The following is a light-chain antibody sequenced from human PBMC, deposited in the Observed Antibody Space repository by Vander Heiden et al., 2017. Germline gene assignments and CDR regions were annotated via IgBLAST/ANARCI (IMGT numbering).Light chain of an antibody. CDR3: SSYSTTVTLV. CDR1: RSDIGAYNY. CDR2: EVN. V-gene: IGLV2-14*03. J-gene: IGLJ3*02. Sequence: QSALTQPASVSGSPGQSTTISCIRTRSDIGAYNYVAWYQQHPDKAPGLIIYEVNNRPSGVSDRFSGSKSGNTASLTISGLQGDDEDDYYCSSYSTTVTLVFGGGTKVTVL.